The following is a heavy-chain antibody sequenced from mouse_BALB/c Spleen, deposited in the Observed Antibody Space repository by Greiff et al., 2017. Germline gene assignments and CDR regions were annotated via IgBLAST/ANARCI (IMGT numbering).Heavy chain of an antibody. J-gene: IGHJ1*01. Sequence: VQLKQSGTVLARPGASVKMSCKASGYTFTSYWMHWVKQRPGQGLEWIGAIYPGNSDTSYNQKFKGKAKLTAVTSTSTAYMELSSLTNEDSAVYYCTRSDYYGSSYWYFDVWGAGTTVTVSS. CDR1: GYTFTSYW. CDR3: TRSDYYGSSYWYFDV. V-gene: IGHV1-5*01. CDR2: IYPGNSDT. D-gene: IGHD1-1*01.